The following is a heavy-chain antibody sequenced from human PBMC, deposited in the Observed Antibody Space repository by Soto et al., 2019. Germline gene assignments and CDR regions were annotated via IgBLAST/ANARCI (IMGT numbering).Heavy chain of an antibody. CDR1: GGSISSYY. V-gene: IGHV4-59*01. J-gene: IGHJ6*02. CDR2: IYYSGST. D-gene: IGHD3-10*01. Sequence: QVQLQESGPGLVKPSETLSLTCTVSGGSISSYYWSWIRQPPGKGLEWIGYIYYSGSTNYNPSLKSRVTRSVYTSKNQFSLKLSSVTAADRAVYYCARDSYGSGSGYGMDVWGQGTTVTVSS. CDR3: ARDSYGSGSGYGMDV.